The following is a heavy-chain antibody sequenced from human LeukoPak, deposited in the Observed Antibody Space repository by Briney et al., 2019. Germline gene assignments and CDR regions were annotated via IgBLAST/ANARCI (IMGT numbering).Heavy chain of an antibody. V-gene: IGHV3-23*01. CDR2: IDGSGVST. Sequence: GGSLRLSCAASGFTFSSYAMSWVRQAPGKGLEWVSTIDGSGVSTYYADSVKGRFTISRDNSKNTLYLQMNSLRAEDTAVYYCAKDRLSSSWYIGFDYWGQGTLVTVSS. CDR3: AKDRLSSSWYIGFDY. D-gene: IGHD6-13*01. J-gene: IGHJ4*02. CDR1: GFTFSSYA.